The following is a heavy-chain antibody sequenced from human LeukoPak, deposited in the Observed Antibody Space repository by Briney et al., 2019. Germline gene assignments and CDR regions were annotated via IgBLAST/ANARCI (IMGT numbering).Heavy chain of an antibody. CDR1: GGSISSYY. CDR2: IYYSGST. J-gene: IGHJ4*02. CDR3: ARGQWPLYYFDY. Sequence: SETLSLTCTVSGGSISSYYWSWIRHPPGKGLEWIGYIYYSGSTNYNPSLKSRVTISVDTSKNQFSLKLSSVTAADTAVYYCARGQWPLYYFDYWGQGTLVTVSS. D-gene: IGHD6-19*01. V-gene: IGHV4-59*01.